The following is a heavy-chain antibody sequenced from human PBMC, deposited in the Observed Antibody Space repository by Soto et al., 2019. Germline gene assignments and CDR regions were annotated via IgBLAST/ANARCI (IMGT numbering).Heavy chain of an antibody. CDR3: ARGGKHNNYYGSGTPGGDWFGP. Sequence: PSETLSLTCAVYGGSFSGYYWSWIRQPPGKGLEWIGEINHSGSTNYNPSLKSRVTISVDTSKNQFSLKLSSVTAADTAVYYCARGGKHNNYYGSGTPGGDWFGPWGQGTLVTVSS. J-gene: IGHJ5*02. CDR1: GGSFSGYY. D-gene: IGHD3-10*01. CDR2: INHSGST. V-gene: IGHV4-34*01.